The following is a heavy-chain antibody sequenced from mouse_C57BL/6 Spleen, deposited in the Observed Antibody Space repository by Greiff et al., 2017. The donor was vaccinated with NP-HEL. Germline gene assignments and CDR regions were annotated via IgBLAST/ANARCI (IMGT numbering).Heavy chain of an antibody. CDR2: INPNNGGT. Sequence: VQLQQSGPELVKPGASVKISCKASGYTFTDYYMNWVKQSHGKSLEWIGDINPNNGGTSYNQKFKGKATLTVDKSSSTAYMELRSLTSEDSAVYYCARDADGYYAMDYWGQGTSVTVSS. V-gene: IGHV1-26*01. CDR3: ARDADGYYAMDY. CDR1: GYTFTDYY. D-gene: IGHD2-3*01. J-gene: IGHJ4*01.